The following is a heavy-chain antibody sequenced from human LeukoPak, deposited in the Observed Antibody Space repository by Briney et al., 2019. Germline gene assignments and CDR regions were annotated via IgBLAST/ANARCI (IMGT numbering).Heavy chain of an antibody. Sequence: SETLPLTCAVYGESLSKYYWTWIRPSPVRGVEWIGEINHRGSTNLNPSLKSRVTLSVDTSKHQFSLKLTSVTAADAAVYYCASSVGSTDYWGQGTLVTVSS. CDR1: GESLSKYY. V-gene: IGHV4-34*01. J-gene: IGHJ4*02. D-gene: IGHD1-26*01. CDR3: ASSVGSTDY. CDR2: INHRGST.